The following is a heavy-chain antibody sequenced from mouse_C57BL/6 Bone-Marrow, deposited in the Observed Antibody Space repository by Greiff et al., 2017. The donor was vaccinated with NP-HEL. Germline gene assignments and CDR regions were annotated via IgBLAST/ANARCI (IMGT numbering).Heavy chain of an antibody. Sequence: VQLQQPGAELVKPGASVKLSCKASGYTFTTYWMQWVKQRPGQGLEWIGEIDPSDSYTNYNQKFKGKATLTVDTSSSTAYMPLSSLTSEASAVYYCARKAYYGRSYEFAYWGQGTLVTVSA. CDR1: GYTFTTYW. D-gene: IGHD1-1*01. J-gene: IGHJ3*01. CDR2: IDPSDSYT. CDR3: ARKAYYGRSYEFAY. V-gene: IGHV1-50*01.